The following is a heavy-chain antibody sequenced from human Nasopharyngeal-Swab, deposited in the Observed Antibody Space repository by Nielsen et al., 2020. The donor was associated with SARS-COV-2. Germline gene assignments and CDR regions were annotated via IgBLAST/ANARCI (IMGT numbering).Heavy chain of an antibody. J-gene: IGHJ6*02. CDR1: GGSISSYY. CDR2: IYYSGST. V-gene: IGHV4-59*01. Sequence: SETLSLTCTVSGGSISSYYWSWIRQPPGKGLEWIGYIYYSGSTNYNPSLKCRVTISVDTSKNQFSLKLSSVTAADTAVYYCARDRPNYGMDVWGRGTTVTVS. CDR3: ARDRPNYGMDV.